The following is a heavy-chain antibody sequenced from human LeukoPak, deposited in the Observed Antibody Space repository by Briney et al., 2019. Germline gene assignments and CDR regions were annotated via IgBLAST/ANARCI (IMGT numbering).Heavy chain of an antibody. Sequence: SETLSLTCAVSGGSISSDTYSWSWIRQPPGKGLEWIGYIYPSGSTYYNPSLKSRVTISVDTSKNQFSLYVRSVTAADTAVYYCASSIASYYYDSSGYPFDYWGQGTLVTVSS. CDR1: GGSISSDTYS. J-gene: IGHJ4*02. D-gene: IGHD3-22*01. V-gene: IGHV4-30-2*01. CDR2: IYPSGST. CDR3: ASSIASYYYDSSGYPFDY.